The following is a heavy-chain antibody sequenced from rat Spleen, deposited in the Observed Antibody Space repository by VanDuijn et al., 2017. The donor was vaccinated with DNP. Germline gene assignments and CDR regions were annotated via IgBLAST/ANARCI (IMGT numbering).Heavy chain of an antibody. D-gene: IGHD1-11*01. Sequence: EVQLVESGGDLVQPGQSLKLSCVASGFTFSDYWMTWIRQVPGKGLEWVASTIGSGGNTYYPDSLKGQFTITRDNAKNTLYLQMSSLRSEDTATYYCARGVYGGYLYFDYWGQGVMVTVSS. CDR2: TIGSGGNT. J-gene: IGHJ2*01. V-gene: IGHV5-31*01. CDR1: GFTFSDYW. CDR3: ARGVYGGYLYFDY.